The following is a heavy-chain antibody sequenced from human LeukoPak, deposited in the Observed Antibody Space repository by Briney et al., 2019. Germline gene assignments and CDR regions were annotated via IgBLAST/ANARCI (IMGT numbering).Heavy chain of an antibody. CDR2: ISSSSSYI. D-gene: IGHD4-23*01. CDR1: GFTFSSYS. CDR3: ARDTLDGGRRLGMDV. Sequence: GGSLRLSCAASGFTFSSYSMNWVRQAPGKGLEWVSSISSSSSYIYYADSVKGRFTISRDNAKNSLYLQMNSLRAEDTAVYYCARDTLDGGRRLGMDVWGQGTTVTVSS. V-gene: IGHV3-21*01. J-gene: IGHJ6*02.